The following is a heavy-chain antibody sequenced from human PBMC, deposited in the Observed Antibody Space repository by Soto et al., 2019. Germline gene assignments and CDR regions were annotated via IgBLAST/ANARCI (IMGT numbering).Heavy chain of an antibody. CDR2: INHSGST. CDR3: ALFFNWGQQLGHYDY. D-gene: IGHD6-13*01. V-gene: IGHV4-34*01. Sequence: SETLSLTCAVYGGSFSGYYWSWIRQPPGKGLEWIGEINHSGSTNYNPSLKSRVTISVDTSKNQFSLKLSSVTAADTAVYYCALFFNWGQQLGHYDYWGEGTLVTDSS. J-gene: IGHJ4*02. CDR1: GGSFSGYY.